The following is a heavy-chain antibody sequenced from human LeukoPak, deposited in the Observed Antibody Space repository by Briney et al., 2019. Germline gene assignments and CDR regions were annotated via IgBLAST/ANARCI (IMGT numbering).Heavy chain of an antibody. CDR3: ARTYSVTIFGVDVSWFNP. CDR2: ITRSSSYI. D-gene: IGHD3-3*01. V-gene: IGHV3-21*01. CDR1: AFTFSSYS. Sequence: KTGGSLRLSCSASAFTFSSYSMNWVRQAPGKGLEWVSSITRSSSYIYYADSVKGRFTISRDNAKNSLSLQMRSLRAEDTAVYYCARTYSVTIFGVDVSWFNPWGQGTLVTVSS. J-gene: IGHJ5*02.